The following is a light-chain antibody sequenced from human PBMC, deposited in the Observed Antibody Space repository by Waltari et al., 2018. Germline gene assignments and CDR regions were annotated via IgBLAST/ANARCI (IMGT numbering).Light chain of an antibody. J-gene: IGKJ4*01. V-gene: IGKV1-39*01. Sequence: DIQMTQSPSSLSASLRDRVTITCRASQKIGSYLNWYQQKPGKAPKLLIYAASSCRSGVPSRISGSGSGTEFTLTITSLQPEDFATYYCQQSSSIPLTFGGGTKVEIK. CDR3: QQSSSIPLT. CDR2: AAS. CDR1: QKIGSY.